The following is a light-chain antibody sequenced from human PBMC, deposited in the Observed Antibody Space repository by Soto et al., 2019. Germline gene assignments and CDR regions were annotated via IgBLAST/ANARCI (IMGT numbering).Light chain of an antibody. V-gene: IGKV1-5*01. CDR3: QQYNDYSGM. CDR2: DAS. CDR1: QSISRW. Sequence: DIQMTQSPSTLSASVGDRVTITCRASQSISRWLAWHQQKPGKAPRLLIYDASNLQRGVPSRFSGSGSGTEFTLTITSLQSEDFATYYCQQYNDYSGMFGQGTKVDIK. J-gene: IGKJ1*01.